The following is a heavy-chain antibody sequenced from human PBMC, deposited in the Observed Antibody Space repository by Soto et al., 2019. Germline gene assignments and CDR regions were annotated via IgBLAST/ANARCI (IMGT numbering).Heavy chain of an antibody. CDR2: VNAGNGNT. Sequence: ASVKVSCKASGYTFTSYAMHWVRQAPGQRLEWMGWVNAGNGNTKYSQKFQGRVTITRDTSASTAYMELSSLRSEDTAVYYCAREDIVATHVFDYWGQGNLVTVSS. D-gene: IGHD5-12*01. CDR3: AREDIVATHVFDY. J-gene: IGHJ4*02. V-gene: IGHV1-3*01. CDR1: GYTFTSYA.